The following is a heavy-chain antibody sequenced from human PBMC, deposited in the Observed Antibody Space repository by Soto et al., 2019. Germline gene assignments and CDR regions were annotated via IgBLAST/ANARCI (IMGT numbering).Heavy chain of an antibody. CDR2: ISGSGGST. V-gene: IGHV3-23*01. D-gene: IGHD2-15*01. Sequence: PGGSLRLSYAASGFTFSSYAMSWVRQAPGKGLEWVSAISGSGGSTYYADSVKGRFTISRDNSKNTLYLQMNSLRAEDTAVYYCAKDPGRVVVAAIVDWGQGTMVTVSS. CDR1: GFTFSSYA. CDR3: AKDPGRVVVAAIVD. J-gene: IGHJ3*01.